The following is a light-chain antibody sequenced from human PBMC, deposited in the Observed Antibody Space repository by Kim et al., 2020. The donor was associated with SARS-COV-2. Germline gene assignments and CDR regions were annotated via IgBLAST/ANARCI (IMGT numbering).Light chain of an antibody. V-gene: IGKV1-9*01. CDR3: QQLNSYPPT. J-gene: IGKJ2*01. CDR1: QRISGY. Sequence: SASVGDRVTITCRTSQRISGYLAWFQQQPGKAPKLLIYAASTLQGGVPSRFSGTGSGTEFTLTIGSLQPEDFATYYCQQLNSYPPTFGQGTKLEI. CDR2: AAS.